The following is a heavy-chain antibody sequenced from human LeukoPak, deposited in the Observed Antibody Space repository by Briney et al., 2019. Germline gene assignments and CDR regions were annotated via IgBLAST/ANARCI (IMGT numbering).Heavy chain of an antibody. D-gene: IGHD3-10*01. CDR1: GVSISSSNSY. J-gene: IGHJ5*01. CDR3: ARRVGFYGSGSLNYFDP. Sequence: SETLSLTCTVSGVSISSSNSYWGWVRQPPGKGLEWIGSIYYSGNTYYNASLKSQVSISIDTSKNQFSLRLTSVTAADTAMYFCARRVGFYGSGSLNYFDPWGQGILVSVSS. V-gene: IGHV4-39*01. CDR2: IYYSGNT.